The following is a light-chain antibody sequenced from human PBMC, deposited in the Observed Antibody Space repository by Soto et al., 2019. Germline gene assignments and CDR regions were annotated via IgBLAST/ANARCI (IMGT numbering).Light chain of an antibody. CDR3: QSYDSTNWV. V-gene: IGLV6-57*02. CDR1: SGSIASNY. Sequence: NFMLTQPHSVSESPGKTVAISCTGSSGSIASNYVQWYQQRPGSAPTTVIYEDNQRPSGVPDRFSGSIDISSTSASLTIAGLKTEDEADYYCQSYDSTNWVFGGGTKVTVL. J-gene: IGLJ3*02. CDR2: EDN.